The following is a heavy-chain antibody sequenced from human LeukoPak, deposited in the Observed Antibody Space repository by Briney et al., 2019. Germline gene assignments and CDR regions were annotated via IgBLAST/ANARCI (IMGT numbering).Heavy chain of an antibody. J-gene: IGHJ4*02. D-gene: IGHD2/OR15-2a*01. CDR2: VNSDGSAT. CDR3: TSFYETN. Sequence: GGSLRLSCAATGFIFTKYWMHWVRQAPGKGLVWVSHVNSDGSATSYADSVKGRFTISRDNAKNTVYLHMNSLRVEDTAVYYCTSFYETNWGQGTLVTVSS. V-gene: IGHV3-74*01. CDR1: GFIFTKYW.